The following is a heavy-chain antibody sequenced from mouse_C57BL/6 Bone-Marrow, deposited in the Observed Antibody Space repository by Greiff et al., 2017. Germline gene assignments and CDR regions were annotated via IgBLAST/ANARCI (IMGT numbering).Heavy chain of an antibody. V-gene: IGHV2-3*01. CDR1: GFSLTSYG. Sequence: QVQLQQSGPGLVAPSQSLSITCTVSGFSLTSYGVSWVRQPPGKGLEWLGVIWGDGSTNYHSAPISRLSSSKDNSKSQVFLKLNSLQTDDTATYYCAKNGCYYYGSSYDAMDYWGQGTSVTVSS. CDR2: IWGDGST. CDR3: AKNGCYYYGSSYDAMDY. J-gene: IGHJ4*01. D-gene: IGHD1-1*01.